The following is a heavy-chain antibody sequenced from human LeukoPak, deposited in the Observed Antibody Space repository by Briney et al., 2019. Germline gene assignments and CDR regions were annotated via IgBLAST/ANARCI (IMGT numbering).Heavy chain of an antibody. J-gene: IGHJ4*02. V-gene: IGHV3-7*01. Sequence: GGSLRLSCAASGFTFSSYWMNWARQAPGKGLEWVASINHNGNVNYYVDSVKGRFTISRDNAKNALYLQMNSLRVEDTAVYYCARVYHSTSGRAIDYWGQGTLVTVSS. D-gene: IGHD6-6*01. CDR2: INHNGNVN. CDR3: ARVYHSTSGRAIDY. CDR1: GFTFSSYW.